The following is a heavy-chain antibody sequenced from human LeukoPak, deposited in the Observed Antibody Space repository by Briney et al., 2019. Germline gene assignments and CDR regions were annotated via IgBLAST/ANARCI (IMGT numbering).Heavy chain of an antibody. J-gene: IGHJ3*02. CDR2: IYSGGSA. V-gene: IGHV3-53*01. CDR1: GFTVSSNY. CDR3: AKDIAPYYGSGSYPHAFDI. Sequence: PGGSLRLSCAASGFTVSSNYMSWVRQAPGKGLEWVSVIYSGGSAYYADSVKGRFTISRDNSKNTLYLQTNSLRAEDTALYYCAKDIAPYYGSGSYPHAFDIWGQGTMVTVSS. D-gene: IGHD3-10*01.